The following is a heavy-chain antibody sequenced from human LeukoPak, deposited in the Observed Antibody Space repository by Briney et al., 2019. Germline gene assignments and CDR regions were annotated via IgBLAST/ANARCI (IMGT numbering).Heavy chain of an antibody. J-gene: IGHJ4*02. Sequence: SETLSLTCTVSGDSISSGDYYWSWIRQPAGKGLEWIGRISSSGSTNYNPSLKSRVTISVDTSKNQFSLKLSSVTAADTAVYYCARPLGYDSSGYPGYYFDYWGQGTLVTVSS. CDR1: GDSISSGDYY. D-gene: IGHD3-22*01. CDR2: ISSSGST. CDR3: ARPLGYDSSGYPGYYFDY. V-gene: IGHV4-61*02.